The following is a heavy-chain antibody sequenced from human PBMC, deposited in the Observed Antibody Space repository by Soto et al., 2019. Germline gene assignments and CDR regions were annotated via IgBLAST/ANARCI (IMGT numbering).Heavy chain of an antibody. Sequence: SETLSLTCAVYGGSFSGYYWSWIRQPPGKGLEWIGEINHSGSTNYNPSLKSRATISVDTSKNQFSLKLSSVTAADTAVYYCARGFGYYWVYWGQGTLVTVS. CDR1: GGSFSGYY. D-gene: IGHD3-10*01. CDR3: ARGFGYYWVY. V-gene: IGHV4-34*01. J-gene: IGHJ4*02. CDR2: INHSGST.